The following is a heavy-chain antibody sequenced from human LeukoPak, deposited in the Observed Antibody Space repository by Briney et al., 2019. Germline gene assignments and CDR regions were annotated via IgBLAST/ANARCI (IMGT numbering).Heavy chain of an antibody. CDR3: ARDRPVGASEYYYYGMDV. Sequence: ASVKVSCKASGYTFTGYYMHWVRQAPGQGLEWMGRINPNSGGTNYAQKFQGRVTMTRDTSISTAYMELSRLRSDDTAVYYCARDRPVGASEYYYYGMDVWGQGTTVTVSS. V-gene: IGHV1-2*06. D-gene: IGHD1-26*01. J-gene: IGHJ6*02. CDR1: GYTFTGYY. CDR2: INPNSGGT.